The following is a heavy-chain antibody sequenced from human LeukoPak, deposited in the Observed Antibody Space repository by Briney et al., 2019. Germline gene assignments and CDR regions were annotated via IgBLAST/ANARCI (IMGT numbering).Heavy chain of an antibody. J-gene: IGHJ4*02. V-gene: IGHV3-30*18. CDR2: ISYDGDNK. CDR3: AKDHLLGSGSYYHLSDY. CDR1: GFTFSSYS. Sequence: RGSLRLSSAASGFTFSSYSMNWVRKAPSNGLEWEAVISYDGDNKDFADSVKGRFAISRDNSKNTLYLQMNSLRGEDTAVYYCAKDHLLGSGSYYHLSDYWGQGTRVTVSS. D-gene: IGHD3-10*01.